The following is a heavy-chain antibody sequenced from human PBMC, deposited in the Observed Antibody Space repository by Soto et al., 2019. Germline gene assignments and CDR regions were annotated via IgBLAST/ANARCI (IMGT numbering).Heavy chain of an antibody. CDR1: GGSFSNSA. CDR3: ASRPRNGYNR. V-gene: IGHV1-69*01. J-gene: IGHJ4*02. CDR2: IIPIFNTP. Sequence: QVQLVQSGAELKKPGSSVKVSCKSSGGSFSNSAVTWVRQAPGQGLEWMGGIIPIFNTPNYAQKFQGRVAFTADDSNATAYMELTSLTSEDTAVYYCASRPRNGYNRWGQGTLVTVSS. D-gene: IGHD5-12*01.